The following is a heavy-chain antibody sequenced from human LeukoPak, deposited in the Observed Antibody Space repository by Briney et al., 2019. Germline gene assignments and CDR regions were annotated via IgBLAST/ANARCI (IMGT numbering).Heavy chain of an antibody. D-gene: IGHD1-1*01. CDR3: ARGPTISETGYFAY. J-gene: IGHJ4*03. Sequence: PSETLSLTRAVYGGSSTGYYWGWIRQSPGKGLQWIAEVNHRGDTNYNPSVKGRVTISVDTSKNQFSLKVTSLTAADTAVYYCARGPTISETGYFAYWGQGTLVTVSS. CDR2: VNHRGDT. CDR1: GGSSTGYY. V-gene: IGHV4-34*01.